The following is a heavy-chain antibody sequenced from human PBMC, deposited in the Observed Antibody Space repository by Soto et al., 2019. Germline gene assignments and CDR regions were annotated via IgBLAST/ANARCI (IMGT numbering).Heavy chain of an antibody. J-gene: IGHJ2*01. D-gene: IGHD3-9*01. CDR1: GFTFSSYG. CDR2: IWYDGSNK. Sequence: QVQLVESGGGVVQPGRSLRLSCAASGFTFSSYGMHWVRQAPGKGLEWVAVIWYDGSNKYYADSVKGRFTISRDNSKNTLYLQMNSLRAEDTAVYYCAREAWHLRPFDWLHDWYFDLWGRGTLVTVSS. V-gene: IGHV3-33*01. CDR3: AREAWHLRPFDWLHDWYFDL.